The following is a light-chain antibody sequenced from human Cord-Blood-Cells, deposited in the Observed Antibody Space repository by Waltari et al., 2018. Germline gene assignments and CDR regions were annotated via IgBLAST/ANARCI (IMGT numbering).Light chain of an antibody. CDR1: SGSARTSFH. CDR2: STN. CDR3: VLYMGSGIWV. V-gene: IGLV8-61*01. J-gene: IGLJ3*02. Sequence: QTVVTQEPSFSLSPGGTVTLTCGLRSGSARTSFHPSWSQQSPGQAPRTLIYSTNTRSSGVPDRFSGPILGNKAALTITGAQADDESDYYCVLYMGSGIWVFGGGTKLTVL.